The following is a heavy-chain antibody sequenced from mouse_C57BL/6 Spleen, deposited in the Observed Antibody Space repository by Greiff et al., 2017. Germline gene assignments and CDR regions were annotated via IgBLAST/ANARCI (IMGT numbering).Heavy chain of an antibody. CDR2: INPYNGGT. CDR1: GYTFTDYY. D-gene: IGHD2-1*01. J-gene: IGHJ4*01. Sequence: EVQLQQSGPVLVKPGASVKMSCKASGYTFTDYYMNWVKQSHGKSLEWIGVINPYNGGTSYNQKFKGKATLTVDKSSSTAYMELNSLTSEDSAVYYCAKLIYPGIYYAMDYWGQGTSVTVSS. CDR3: AKLIYPGIYYAMDY. V-gene: IGHV1-19*01.